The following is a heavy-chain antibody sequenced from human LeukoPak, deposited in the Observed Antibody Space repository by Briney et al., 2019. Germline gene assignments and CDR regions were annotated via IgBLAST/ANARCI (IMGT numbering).Heavy chain of an antibody. Sequence: ASVKVSCKASGYTFTGYYMHWVRQAPGQGLEWMGWINPNSGGTNYAQKFQGWVTMTRDTSISTAYMELSRLRSDDTAVYYCARAGSSSWYEVYYFDYWGQGTLVTVSS. J-gene: IGHJ4*02. V-gene: IGHV1-2*04. D-gene: IGHD6-13*01. CDR2: INPNSGGT. CDR3: ARAGSSSWYEVYYFDY. CDR1: GYTFTGYY.